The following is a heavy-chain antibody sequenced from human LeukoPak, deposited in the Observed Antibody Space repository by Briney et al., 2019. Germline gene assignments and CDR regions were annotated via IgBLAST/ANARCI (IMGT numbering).Heavy chain of an antibody. D-gene: IGHD2-2*01. CDR1: GFTFSSCG. CDR3: VSGYCSSTSSRFAY. V-gene: IGHV3-64D*06. J-gene: IGHJ4*02. Sequence: AGGSLRLSCSASGFTFSSCGMHWFCQAPGKGLEYVSSMTSNGGSTYYADSVKGRFTISRDNSKNTLFLQMSSLRAEDSAVYYCVSGYCSSTSSRFAYWGQGTLVTVSS. CDR2: MTSNGGST.